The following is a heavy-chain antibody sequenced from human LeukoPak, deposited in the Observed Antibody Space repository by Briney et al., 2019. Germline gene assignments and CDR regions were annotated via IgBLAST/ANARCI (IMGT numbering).Heavy chain of an antibody. J-gene: IGHJ4*02. V-gene: IGHV4-39*07. CDR1: GGSISSGSYY. D-gene: IGHD2-15*01. CDR3: ARRNWWYYFDY. CDR2: INHSGST. Sequence: SETLSLTCTVSGGSISSGSYYWSWIRQPPGKGLEWIGEINHSGSTNYNPSLKSRVTISVDTSKNQFSLKLSSVTAADTAVYYCARRNWWYYFDYWGQGTLVTVSS.